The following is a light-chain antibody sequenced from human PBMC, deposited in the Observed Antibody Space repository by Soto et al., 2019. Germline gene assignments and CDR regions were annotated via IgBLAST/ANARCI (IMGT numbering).Light chain of an antibody. Sequence: EIVMTQSPATLSVSPGERAILSCRASQSISINLAWYQQKPGQAPRLLTYAASNRATGVPAMFSGSWSGTEFTLTISSLQSEDFAVYYCQQYNNWITFGQGTRLEIK. CDR1: QSISIN. CDR3: QQYNNWIT. V-gene: IGKV3-15*01. CDR2: AAS. J-gene: IGKJ5*01.